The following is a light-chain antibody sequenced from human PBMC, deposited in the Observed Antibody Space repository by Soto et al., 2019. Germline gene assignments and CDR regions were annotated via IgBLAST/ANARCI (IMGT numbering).Light chain of an antibody. CDR2: DVS. CDR3: QQRPNWPLT. Sequence: EIVLTQSPATLSLSPGERATLSCRASQSISSHLAWYQQKPGQAPRLLMYDVSNRATDIPARFSGSGSGTDFTITISSLEPEDFAVHYCQQRPNWPLTCGGGTKVEIK. V-gene: IGKV3-11*01. J-gene: IGKJ4*01. CDR1: QSISSH.